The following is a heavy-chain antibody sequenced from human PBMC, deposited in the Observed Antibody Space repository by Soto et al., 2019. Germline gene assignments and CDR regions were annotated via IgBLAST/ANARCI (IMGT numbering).Heavy chain of an antibody. V-gene: IGHV4-30-2*01. Sequence: SETLSLTCAVSGGSISSGGYSWNWIRQPPGKGLEWIGYIYHTGSTFYNSSLKPRVSISVDRSKNQFSLKLKSVTETDTAVYYCARVKVGDLFRFNWFFDLWGRGTLVTVSS. CDR1: GGSISSGGYS. J-gene: IGHJ2*01. D-gene: IGHD3-3*01. CDR2: IYHTGST. CDR3: ARVKVGDLFRFNWFFDL.